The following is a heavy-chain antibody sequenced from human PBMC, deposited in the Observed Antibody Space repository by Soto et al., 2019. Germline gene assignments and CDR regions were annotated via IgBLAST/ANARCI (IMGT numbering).Heavy chain of an antibody. CDR2: INAGNGNT. Sequence: ASVKVSCKASGYTFTSYAMHWVRQAPGQRLEWMGWINAGNGNTKYSQKFQGRVTITRDTSASTAYMELSSLRSEDTAVYYCARSTSVQRYYYDSSGYYYRSRGAPNALDIWAQGTMVTVSS. CDR3: ARSTSVQRYYYDSSGYYYRSRGAPNALDI. V-gene: IGHV1-3*01. CDR1: GYTFTSYA. J-gene: IGHJ3*02. D-gene: IGHD3-22*01.